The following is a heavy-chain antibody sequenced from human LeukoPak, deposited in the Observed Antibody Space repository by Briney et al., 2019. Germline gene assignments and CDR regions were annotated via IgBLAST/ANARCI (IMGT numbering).Heavy chain of an antibody. V-gene: IGHV4-39*07. J-gene: IGHJ4*02. CDR1: GGSISSSSYY. CDR3: ARGQQLVFDY. Sequence: PSETLSLTCTVSGGSISSSSYYWGWIRQPPGKGLEWIGSIYYSGSTYYNPSLKSRVTISVDTSKNQFSLKLSSVTAADTAVYYCARGQQLVFDYWGQGTLVTVSS. D-gene: IGHD6-13*01. CDR2: IYYSGST.